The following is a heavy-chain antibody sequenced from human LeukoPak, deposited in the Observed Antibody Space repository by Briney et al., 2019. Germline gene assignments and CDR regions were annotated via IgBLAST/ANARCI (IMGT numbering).Heavy chain of an antibody. CDR3: ERRVAVYSPGTPPSDY. Sequence: PGGSLRLSCAASGFTFSRSWMSWVPQAPGKGLEWVSYISSSSSTIYYADSVKGRFTISRDYAKNSLYLQMNSLRPEDAAVYYCERRVAVYSPGTPPSDYWAQGTLVTVSS. J-gene: IGHJ4*02. CDR2: ISSSSSTI. CDR1: GFTFSRSW. D-gene: IGHD2-15*01. V-gene: IGHV3-48*01.